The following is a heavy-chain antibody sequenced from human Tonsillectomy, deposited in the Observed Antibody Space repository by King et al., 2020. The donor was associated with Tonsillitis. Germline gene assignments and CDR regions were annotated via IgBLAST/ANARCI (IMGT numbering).Heavy chain of an antibody. D-gene: IGHD1-26*01. CDR3: ARDRSLNTNGLLGFDY. J-gene: IGHJ4*02. CDR1: GGSIRSYY. V-gene: IGHV4-59*01. CDR2: IYYSGNT. Sequence: VQLQESGPRLVKPSETLSLTCIVSGGSIRSYYWSWIRQPPGKGLEWIGYIYYSGNTNYNPSLKSRVIISVDTSKNQFSLKLSSVTAADTAVYYCARDRSLNTNGLLGFDYWGQGTLVTVSS.